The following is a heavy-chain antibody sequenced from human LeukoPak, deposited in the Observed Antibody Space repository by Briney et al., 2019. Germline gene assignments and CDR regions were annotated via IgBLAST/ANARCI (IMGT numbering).Heavy chain of an antibody. D-gene: IGHD6-6*01. CDR1: GGFLRSYY. J-gene: IGHJ4*02. V-gene: IGHV4-59*08. CDR3: ARHFAYSSSSYFDY. Sequence: KSSETLSLPCSVSGGFLRSYYWSWVRRSPGKGGVGSGYVYYTGSTNYNPSLKSRVTMFEDKSKNQFSLRLYSVTVADTAVYYCARHFAYSSSSYFDYWGQGSLVTVSS. CDR2: VYYTGST.